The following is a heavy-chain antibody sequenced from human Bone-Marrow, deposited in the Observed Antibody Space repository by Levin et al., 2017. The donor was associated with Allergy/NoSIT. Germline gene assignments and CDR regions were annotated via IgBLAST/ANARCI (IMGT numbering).Heavy chain of an antibody. CDR1: LYTFTIFY. CDR3: ARGELGSGYLFDY. V-gene: IGHV1-8*01. D-gene: IGHD5-12*01. J-gene: IGHJ4*02. CDR2: IYPNIYNA. Sequence: ASFNFSFNTSLYTFTIFYINFFLPSTLQFLYFILFIYPNIYNAGDAQKFQGRVTMTRNTSISTAYMELSSLRSEDTAIYYCARGELGSGYLFDYWGQGTLVTVSS.